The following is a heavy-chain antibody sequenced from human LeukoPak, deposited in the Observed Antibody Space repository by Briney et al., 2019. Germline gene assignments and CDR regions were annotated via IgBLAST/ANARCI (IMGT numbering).Heavy chain of an antibody. J-gene: IGHJ6*02. CDR1: GGSIXXXX. CDR2: XYYSGST. D-gene: IGHD3-10*01. CDR3: ASGRGGASLKYGMDV. Sequence: SETLSLTCIVSGGSIXXXXWSWIRQPPGXXXXXXXXXYYSGSTNYNPSLKSRVTISVDTSKNQFSLKLSSVTAADTAVYYCASGRGGASLKYGMDVWGQGTTVTVSS. V-gene: IGHV4-59*01.